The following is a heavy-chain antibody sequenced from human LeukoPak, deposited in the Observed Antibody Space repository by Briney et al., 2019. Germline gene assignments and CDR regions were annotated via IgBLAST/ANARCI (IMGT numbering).Heavy chain of an antibody. CDR2: IYHSGST. J-gene: IGHJ4*02. D-gene: IGHD5-18*01. CDR1: GYSISSGYY. CDR3: AGRRGKLWFSY. V-gene: IGHV4-38-2*01. Sequence: PSETLSLTCGVSGYSISSGYYWGWIRQPPGKGLEWIGNIYHSGSTYYNPSLKSRVTISVDTSKNQFSLKLSSVTAADTAVYYCAGRRGKLWFSYWGQGTLVTVSS.